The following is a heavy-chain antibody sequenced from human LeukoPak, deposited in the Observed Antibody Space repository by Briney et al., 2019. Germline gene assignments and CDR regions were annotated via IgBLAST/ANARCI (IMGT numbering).Heavy chain of an antibody. CDR1: GGSFSGYY. Sequence: SETLSLTCAVYGGSFSGYYWSWIRQPPGKGLEWIGEINHSGSTNYNPSLKSRVTISVDTSKNQFSLKLSSVTAADTAVYYCARFREYFDYWGQGTLVPVSS. CDR2: INHSGST. D-gene: IGHD3-10*01. CDR3: ARFREYFDY. V-gene: IGHV4-34*01. J-gene: IGHJ4*02.